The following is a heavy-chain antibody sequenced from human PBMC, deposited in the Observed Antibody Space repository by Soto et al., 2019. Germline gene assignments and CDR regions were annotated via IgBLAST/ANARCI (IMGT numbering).Heavy chain of an antibody. CDR1: GYTFTSYY. J-gene: IGHJ4*02. D-gene: IGHD2-15*01. CDR2: INPSGGST. Sequence: QVQLVQSGAEVKKPGASVKVSCKASGYTFTSYYMHWVRQAPGQGLEWMGIINPSGGSTSYAQKVQGRVTMTRDTSTSTVYMEMSSLRSEDTAVYYCASQPHEDIVVVVAATLAYWGQGTLVTVSS. CDR3: ASQPHEDIVVVVAATLAY. V-gene: IGHV1-46*01.